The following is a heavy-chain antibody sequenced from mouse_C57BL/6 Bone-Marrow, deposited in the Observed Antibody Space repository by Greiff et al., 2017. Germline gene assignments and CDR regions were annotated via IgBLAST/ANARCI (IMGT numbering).Heavy chain of an antibody. CDR2: IYPGGGYT. CDR1: GYTFTNYW. V-gene: IGHV1-63*01. J-gene: IGHJ4*01. Sequence: QVQLQQSGAELVRPGTSVKMSCKASGYTFTNYWIGWAKQRPGHGLEWIGDIYPGGGYTNYNEKFKGKATLTADKSSSTAYMQFSSLTSEDSAIYYCARYLGRPFYYAMDYWGQGTSVTVSS. CDR3: ARYLGRPFYYAMDY. D-gene: IGHD4-1*01.